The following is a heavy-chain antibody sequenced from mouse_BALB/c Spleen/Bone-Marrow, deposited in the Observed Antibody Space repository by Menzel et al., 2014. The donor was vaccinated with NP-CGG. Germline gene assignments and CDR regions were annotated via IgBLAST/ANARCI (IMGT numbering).Heavy chain of an antibody. V-gene: IGHV1-55*01. CDR2: IYPGSGST. D-gene: IGHD3-1*01. CDR1: GYNFTSYW. J-gene: IGHJ3*01. CDR3: ARFSQLGLLAY. Sequence: VQLQQSGAELAKPGTSVKLSCKASGYNFTSYWINWVKLRPGQGLEWIGDIYPGSGSTNYNEKFKSKATLTVDTSSSTAYMQLSSLASEDSALYYCARFSQLGLLAYWGQGTLVTVSA.